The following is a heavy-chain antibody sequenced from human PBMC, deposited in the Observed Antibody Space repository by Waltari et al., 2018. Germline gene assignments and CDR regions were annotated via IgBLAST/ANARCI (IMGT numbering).Heavy chain of an antibody. J-gene: IGHJ4*02. Sequence: QVQLVQSGAEVKKPGSSVKVSCKASGGTFSSYAISWVRQAPGQGLEWMGGFIPIFGTANYAQKCQGRVTITADEPTSTAYTELSSLRSEDTAVYYCAVRDGYNNKDYWGQGTLVTVSS. CDR3: AVRDGYNNKDY. CDR1: GGTFSSYA. CDR2: FIPIFGTA. D-gene: IGHD5-12*01. V-gene: IGHV1-69*01.